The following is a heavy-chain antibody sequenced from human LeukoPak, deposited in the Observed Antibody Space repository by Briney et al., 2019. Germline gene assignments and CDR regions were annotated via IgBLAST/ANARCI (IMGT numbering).Heavy chain of an antibody. J-gene: IGHJ4*02. CDR3: AKAKGLTPVTIFGVVITTAAFDY. V-gene: IGHV3-23*01. D-gene: IGHD3-3*01. CDR1: GGSFSGYY. CDR2: ISGSGGST. Sequence: ETLSLTCAVYGGSFSGYYWSWVRQAPGKGLEWVSAISGSGGSTYYADSVKGRFTISRDNSKNTLYLQMNSLRAEDTAVYYCAKAKGLTPVTIFGVVITTAAFDYWGQGTLVTVSS.